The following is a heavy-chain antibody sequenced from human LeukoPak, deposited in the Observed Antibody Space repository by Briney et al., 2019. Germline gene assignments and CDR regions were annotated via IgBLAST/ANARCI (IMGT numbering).Heavy chain of an antibody. D-gene: IGHD6-13*01. Sequence: SETLSLTCAVYGGSFSGYYWSWIRQPPGKGLEWIGEINHSGSTNYNPSLKSRVTISVDTSKNQFSLKLSSVTAADTAVYYCARSRSSNYYYYYGMDVWGQGTTVTFSS. CDR1: GGSFSGYY. CDR3: ARSRSSNYYYYYGMDV. CDR2: INHSGST. J-gene: IGHJ6*02. V-gene: IGHV4-34*01.